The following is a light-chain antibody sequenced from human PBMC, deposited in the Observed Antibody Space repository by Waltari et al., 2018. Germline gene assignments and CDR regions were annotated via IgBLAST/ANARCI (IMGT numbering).Light chain of an antibody. CDR2: DTS. V-gene: IGLV1-51*01. CDR3: GAWDPSLTAFV. CDR1: SSNIGNEY. J-gene: IGLJ1*01. Sequence: QSVLTQPPSVSATPGQKVTISCSGSSSNIGNEYVSWYQKLPGTAPKLLVYDTSQSPSGIPDHCSGSKAGTSATLGITGLQTGDEAHYYCGAWDPSLTAFVFGTGTEVTVL.